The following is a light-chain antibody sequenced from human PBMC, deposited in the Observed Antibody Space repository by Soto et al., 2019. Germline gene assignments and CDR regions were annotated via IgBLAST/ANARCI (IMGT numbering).Light chain of an antibody. V-gene: IGLV2-11*01. CDR3: CSYTGSYSYV. Sequence: QSALTQPASVSGSPGQSISISCTGTSSDVGGYDYVSWYQHHPGKAPQLIIYDVSKRPSGVPDRFSGSKSGNTASLTISGLQAEDEADYYCCSYTGSYSYVFGIGTKVTVL. J-gene: IGLJ1*01. CDR2: DVS. CDR1: SSDVGGYDY.